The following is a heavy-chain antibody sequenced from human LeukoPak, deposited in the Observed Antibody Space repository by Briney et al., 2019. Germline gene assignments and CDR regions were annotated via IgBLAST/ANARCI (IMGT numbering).Heavy chain of an antibody. CDR3: AKAEFYDFWSGYYSDY. Sequence: GGSLRLSCAASGFIFSTYGMYWVRQAPGKGLEWVAFIRHDGSIKNYADSVKGRSTISRDNSKNTLYLQMNSLRAEDTAVYYCAKAEFYDFWSGYYSDYWGQGTLVTVSS. V-gene: IGHV3-30*02. D-gene: IGHD3-3*01. CDR1: GFIFSTYG. CDR2: IRHDGSIK. J-gene: IGHJ4*02.